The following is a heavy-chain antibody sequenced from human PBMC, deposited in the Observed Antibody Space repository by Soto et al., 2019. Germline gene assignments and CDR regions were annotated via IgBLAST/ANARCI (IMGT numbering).Heavy chain of an antibody. V-gene: IGHV1-18*01. CDR2: ISAYNGNT. CDR1: GYTFTSYG. D-gene: IGHD3-3*01. CDR3: ARDQPGRLRFLECLFRAYGMDV. J-gene: IGHJ6*02. Sequence: QVQLVQSGAEVKKPGASVKVSCKASGYTFTSYGISWVRQAPGQGLEWMGWISAYNGNTNYAQKLQGRVTMTTDTPTSTAYMELGSLRSDDTAVYYCARDQPGRLRFLECLFRAYGMDVWGQGTTVTVSS.